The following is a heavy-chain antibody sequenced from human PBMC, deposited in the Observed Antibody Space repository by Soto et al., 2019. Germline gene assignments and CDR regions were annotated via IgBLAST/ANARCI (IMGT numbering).Heavy chain of an antibody. V-gene: IGHV4-34*01. CDR2: INHSGST. CDR1: GGSFSGYY. Sequence: SETLSLTCAVYGGSFSGYYWNWIRQPPGKGLEWIGEINHSGSTNYNPSLKSRVTISVDTSKNQFSLKLSSVTAADTAVYYCARRYGGNFDFWGQGTLVTDSS. CDR3: ARRYGGNFDF. J-gene: IGHJ4*02. D-gene: IGHD1-26*01.